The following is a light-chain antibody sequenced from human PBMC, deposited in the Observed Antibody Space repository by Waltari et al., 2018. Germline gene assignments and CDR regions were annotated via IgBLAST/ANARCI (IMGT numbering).Light chain of an antibody. CDR3: HVWDSSSDHPGV. CDR2: DDS. J-gene: IGLJ1*01. Sequence: SYVLTQPPSVSVAPGKTARITCGGNNIGSKSVHWYQQKPGQAPVLVVYDDSVRPSGIPERLSGSHSGNTATLTISRVEAGDEADYYCHVWDSSSDHPGVFGTGTKVTVL. V-gene: IGLV3-21*03. CDR1: NIGSKS.